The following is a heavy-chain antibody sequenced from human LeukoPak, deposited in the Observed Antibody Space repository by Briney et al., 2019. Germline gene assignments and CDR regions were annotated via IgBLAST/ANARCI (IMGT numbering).Heavy chain of an antibody. CDR1: GFTFSSYW. J-gene: IGHJ4*02. Sequence: PGGSLRLSCAASGFTFSSYWMSWVRQVPGKGLEWVANIKQDGSEKYYVDSVKGRFTISRDNAKNSLYLQMNSLRAEDTAVYYCARQNYDFWSGYIVYWGQGTLVTVSS. CDR2: IKQDGSEK. V-gene: IGHV3-7*01. D-gene: IGHD3-3*01. CDR3: ARQNYDFWSGYIVY.